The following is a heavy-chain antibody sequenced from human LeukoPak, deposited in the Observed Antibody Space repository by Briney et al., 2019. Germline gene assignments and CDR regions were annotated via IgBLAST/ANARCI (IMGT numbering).Heavy chain of an antibody. J-gene: IGHJ5*02. Sequence: PSETLSLTCTGSGITVSNYYWNWIGQRPGNGLEGLGHISYSGSTIYSPSLNSRVTISLDTSKNQFSLHLTSVTAADTAVYYCARRVLMSSAGVPDTWLDPWGQGTLVTVSS. D-gene: IGHD6-19*01. V-gene: IGHV4-59*08. CDR1: GITVSNYY. CDR3: ARRVLMSSAGVPDTWLDP. CDR2: ISYSGST.